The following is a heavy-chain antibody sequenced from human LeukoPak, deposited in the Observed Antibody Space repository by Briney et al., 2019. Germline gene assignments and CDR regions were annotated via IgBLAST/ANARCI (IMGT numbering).Heavy chain of an antibody. CDR1: GLTFSSYS. V-gene: IGHV3-21*01. CDR3: ARGTMRATSNWFDP. Sequence: GGSLRLSCAASGLTFSSYSMNWVRQAPGKGLEWVSSISSSSSYIYYADSVKGRFTISRDNAKNSLYLQMNSLRAEDTAVYYCARGTMRATSNWFDPWGQGTLVTVSS. J-gene: IGHJ5*02. CDR2: ISSSSSYI. D-gene: IGHD3-22*01.